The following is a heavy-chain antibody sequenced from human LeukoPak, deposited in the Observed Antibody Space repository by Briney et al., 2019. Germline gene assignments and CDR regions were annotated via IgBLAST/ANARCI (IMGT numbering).Heavy chain of an antibody. J-gene: IGHJ3*02. D-gene: IGHD2-2*01. CDR1: GFTFSSYG. V-gene: IGHV3-21*01. Sequence: GGSLRLSCAASGFTFSSYGMHWVRQAPGKGLEWVSSISSSSSYIYYADSVKGRFTISRDNAKNSLYLQMNSLRAEDTAVYYCARDGVVVPAAMYAFDIWGQGTMVTVSS. CDR2: ISSSSSYI. CDR3: ARDGVVVPAAMYAFDI.